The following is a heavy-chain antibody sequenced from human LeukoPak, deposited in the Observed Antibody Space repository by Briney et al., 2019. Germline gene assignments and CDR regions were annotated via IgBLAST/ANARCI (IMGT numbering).Heavy chain of an antibody. V-gene: IGHV3-7*04. J-gene: IGHJ4*02. CDR3: ARGDAFSGDH. CDR2: IHPERNEK. D-gene: IGHD3-10*01. Sequence: GGSLRLSCAVSGFSFTNSWMSWVRQAPGRGLEWVATIHPERNEKYHVESVKGRFTISRDNTKNLLYLQMNGLRVEDTAVYYCARGDAFSGDHWGQGTLVTVSS. CDR1: GFSFTNSW.